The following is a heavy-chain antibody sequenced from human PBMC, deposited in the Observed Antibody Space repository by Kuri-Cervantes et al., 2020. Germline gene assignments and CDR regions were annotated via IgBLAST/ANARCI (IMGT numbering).Heavy chain of an antibody. D-gene: IGHD6-19*01. CDR1: GYTLTELS. V-gene: IGHV1-18*01. CDR3: AREFIAVAGTLPPDY. J-gene: IGHJ4*02. CDR2: ISAYNGNT. Sequence: ASVKVSCKVSGYTLTELSMHWVRQAPGQGLEWMGWISAYNGNTNYAQKLQGRVTMTTDTSTSTAYMELRSLRSDDTAVYYCAREFIAVAGTLPPDYWGQGTLVTVSS.